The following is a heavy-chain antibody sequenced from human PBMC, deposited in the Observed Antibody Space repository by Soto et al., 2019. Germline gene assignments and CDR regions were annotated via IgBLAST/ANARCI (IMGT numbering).Heavy chain of an antibody. J-gene: IGHJ5*02. CDR3: AKDLARQLADCLDP. V-gene: IGHV1-2*02. D-gene: IGHD6-6*01. CDR2: INAHSGGT. Sequence: ASVKVSCKASGFSFTGYYIHWLRQAPGQGLEWMGWINAHSGGTDYAQKFQGRVTLTRDTSIATAYLTLTSLTSDDTALYYCAKDLARQLADCLDPWGRGTQVTVSS. CDR1: GFSFTGYY.